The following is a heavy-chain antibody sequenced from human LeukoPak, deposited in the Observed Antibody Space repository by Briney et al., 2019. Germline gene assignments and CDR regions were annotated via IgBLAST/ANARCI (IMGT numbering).Heavy chain of an antibody. J-gene: IGHJ4*02. Sequence: GGSLRLSCAASGFTFRSYALNWVRQPPGKGLEWVSAISSSGDSTYYADSVKGRFTLSRDNSKNTLYPQMNSLRAEDTAVYYCARDLGTFPSHFDYWGQGTLVTVSS. D-gene: IGHD2-21*01. CDR2: ISSSGDST. V-gene: IGHV3-23*01. CDR1: GFTFRSYA. CDR3: ARDLGTFPSHFDY.